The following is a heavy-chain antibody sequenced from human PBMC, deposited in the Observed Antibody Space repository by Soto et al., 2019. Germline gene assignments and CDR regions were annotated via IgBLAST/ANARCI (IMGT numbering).Heavy chain of an antibody. CDR1: GGSISSSSYY. J-gene: IGHJ6*02. CDR2: IYYSGST. V-gene: IGHV4-39*01. Sequence: SETLSLTCTVSGGSISSSSYYWGWIRQPPGKGLEWIGSIYYSGSTYYNPSLKSRVTISVDTSKNQFSLKLSSVTAADTAVYYCARKSSTAYYYYYGMDVRGQGTTVTVSS. D-gene: IGHD1-26*01. CDR3: ARKSSTAYYYYYGMDV.